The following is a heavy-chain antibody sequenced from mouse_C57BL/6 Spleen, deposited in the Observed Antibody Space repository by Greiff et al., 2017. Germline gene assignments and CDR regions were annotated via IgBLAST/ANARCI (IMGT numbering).Heavy chain of an antibody. CDR1: GYAFSSSW. V-gene: IGHV1-82*01. D-gene: IGHD2-4*01. Sequence: VQLQQSGPELVKPGASVKISCKASGYAFSSSWMNWVKQRPGKGLEWIGRIYPGDGDTNYNGKFKGKATLTADKSSSTAYMQLSSLTSEDSAVYFCAGDYDGVAYWGQGTLVTVSA. CDR3: AGDYDGVAY. CDR2: IYPGDGDT. J-gene: IGHJ3*01.